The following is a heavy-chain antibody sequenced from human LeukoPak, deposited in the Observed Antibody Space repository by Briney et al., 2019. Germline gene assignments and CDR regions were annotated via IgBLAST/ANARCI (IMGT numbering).Heavy chain of an antibody. Sequence: ASVKVSCKASGYTFTSYDINWVRQTTGQGLEWMGWMNPNSGNAGYVQKFQGRVSMTRNTSISTAYMELSSLRSEDTAVYYCGRGRGNGRPENYFDYWGQGTLVTVSS. CDR2: MNPNSGNA. J-gene: IGHJ4*02. CDR3: GRGRGNGRPENYFDY. CDR1: GYTFTSYD. V-gene: IGHV1-8*01. D-gene: IGHD2-8*01.